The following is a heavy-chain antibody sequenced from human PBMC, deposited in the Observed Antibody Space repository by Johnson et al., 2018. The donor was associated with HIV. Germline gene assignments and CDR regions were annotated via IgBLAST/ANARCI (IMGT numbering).Heavy chain of an antibody. V-gene: IGHV3-9*01. J-gene: IGHJ3*02. Sequence: VQLVESGGGLVQPGRSLRLSCAASGFTFDDYAMHWVRQAPGKGLEWVSGISWNSGSIGYADSVKGRFAISRDNSKNTLYLQMNSLRAEDTAVYYCAKDSKEWLLNDAFDIWGQGTMVTVSS. CDR2: ISWNSGSI. CDR1: GFTFDDYA. D-gene: IGHD3-3*01. CDR3: AKDSKEWLLNDAFDI.